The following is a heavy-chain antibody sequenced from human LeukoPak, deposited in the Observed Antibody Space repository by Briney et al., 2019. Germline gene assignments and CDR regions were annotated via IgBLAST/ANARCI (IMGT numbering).Heavy chain of an antibody. J-gene: IGHJ4*02. CDR3: ARDEM. V-gene: IGHV4-59*12. D-gene: IGHD5-24*01. CDR2: IYYSGST. Sequence: SETLSLTCTVSGASISSYYWSWIRQPPGKGLEWIGYIYYSGSTNYNPSLKSRVTISVDTSKNQFSLKLSSVTAADTAVYYCARDEMWGQGTLVTVSS. CDR1: GASISSYY.